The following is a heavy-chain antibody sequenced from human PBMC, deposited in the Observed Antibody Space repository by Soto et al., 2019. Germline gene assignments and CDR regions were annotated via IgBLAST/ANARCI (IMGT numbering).Heavy chain of an antibody. CDR1: GFTFSHYY. Sequence: GGSLRLSCAASGFTFSHYYMSWIRQAPGKGLEWVSHISSSGFDTYYAESVKGRFTISRDNAKNSLYLRMKSLRAEDTAVYYCARDLGDFWSGSRGNWFDPWGQGTQVTVSS. D-gene: IGHD3-3*01. J-gene: IGHJ5*02. CDR2: ISSSGFDT. V-gene: IGHV3-11*01. CDR3: ARDLGDFWSGSRGNWFDP.